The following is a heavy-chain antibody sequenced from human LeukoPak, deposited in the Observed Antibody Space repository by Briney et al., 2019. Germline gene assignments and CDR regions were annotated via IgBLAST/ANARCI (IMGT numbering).Heavy chain of an antibody. D-gene: IGHD5-12*01. CDR2: VYYGGST. V-gene: IGHV4-59*01. Sequence: PSETLSLTCAVSGASINDFYWTWIRQPPGRGLEWIGYVYYGGSTNYNPSLKSRVSMSVDTSKNQFSLTLTSVTVADTAFYYCARGGIRGYSAFDNLDFWGLGTHVTVSS. J-gene: IGHJ4*02. CDR1: GASINDFY. CDR3: ARGGIRGYSAFDNLDF.